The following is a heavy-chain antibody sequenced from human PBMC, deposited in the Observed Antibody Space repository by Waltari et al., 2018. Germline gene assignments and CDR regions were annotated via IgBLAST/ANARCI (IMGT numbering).Heavy chain of an antibody. D-gene: IGHD6-13*01. CDR3: ARSPRQLVPYDY. V-gene: IGHV4-61*02. CDR2: IYTSGST. CDR1: GGSISSGSYY. Sequence: QVQLQESGPGLVKPSQTLSLTCTVSGGSISSGSYYWSWIRQPAGKGLEWIGRIYTSGSTNYNPSLKSRVTISVDTSKNQFSLKLSSVTAADTAVYYCARSPRQLVPYDYWGQGTLVTVSS. J-gene: IGHJ4*02.